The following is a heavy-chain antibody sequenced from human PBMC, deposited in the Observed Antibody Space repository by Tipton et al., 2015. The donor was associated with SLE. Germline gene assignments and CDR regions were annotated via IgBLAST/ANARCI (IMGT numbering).Heavy chain of an antibody. CDR3: ARADSGTYSRPSGNSWFDP. Sequence: TLSLTCTVSEGYISNAFYWSWIRQPAGKGLEWIGRIYTSGTTRYNPSLKSRVTISVDMSKNQFSLKLSSVTAADTAVYYCARADSGTYSRPSGNSWFDPWGQGSLVTVSS. CDR2: IYTSGTT. V-gene: IGHV4-61*02. J-gene: IGHJ5*02. D-gene: IGHD1-26*01. CDR1: EGYISNAFY.